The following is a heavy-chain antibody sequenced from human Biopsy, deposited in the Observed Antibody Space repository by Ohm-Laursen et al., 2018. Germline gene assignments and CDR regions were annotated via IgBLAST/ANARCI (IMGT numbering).Heavy chain of an antibody. D-gene: IGHD2-8*01. CDR3: ARDSGGGDSINGWYDALDL. V-gene: IGHV3-7*01. Sequence: SLRLSCAASGFTFSQYWMTWVRQSPGKGLEWVANINKDGSVTNYLDSVKGRFAVSRDNAKNSAYLQMNSLRTEDTAIYYCARDSGGGDSINGWYDALDLWGQGTTVTVSS. CDR1: GFTFSQYW. J-gene: IGHJ6*02. CDR2: INKDGSVT.